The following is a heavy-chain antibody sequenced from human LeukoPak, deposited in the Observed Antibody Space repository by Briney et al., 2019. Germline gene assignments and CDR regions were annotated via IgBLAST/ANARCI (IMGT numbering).Heavy chain of an antibody. CDR1: GFTVSSNY. J-gene: IGHJ3*02. D-gene: IGHD2-21*02. CDR3: ARGRRDCSGDCYVAFDI. Sequence: GGSLRLSCAASGFTVSSNYMSWVRQAPGKGLEWVSVIYSSGSTYYADSVKGRFTIFRDNSKNTLYLQMNSLRAEDTAVYYCARGRRDCSGDCYVAFDIWGQGTMVTVSS. V-gene: IGHV3-53*01. CDR2: IYSSGST.